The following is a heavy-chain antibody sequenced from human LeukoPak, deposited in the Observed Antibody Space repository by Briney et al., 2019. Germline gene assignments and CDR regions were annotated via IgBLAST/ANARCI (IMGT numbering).Heavy chain of an antibody. CDR2: ISANGSIT. Sequence: PGGSLRLSCVASGFDFRSYSMNWVRQSPGQGLEWVSGISANGSITFYARSVRGRFTISRDNPQNTVYLQMNSLRAEDTAVYYCAELGITMIGGVWGKGTTVTISS. CDR3: AELGITMIGGV. CDR1: GFDFRSYS. V-gene: IGHV3-23*01. D-gene: IGHD3-10*02. J-gene: IGHJ6*04.